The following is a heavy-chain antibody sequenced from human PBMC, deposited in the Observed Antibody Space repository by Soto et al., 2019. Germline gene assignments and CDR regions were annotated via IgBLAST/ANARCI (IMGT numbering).Heavy chain of an antibody. CDR3: VRGGSGSRGDY. Sequence: QVQLVQSGAEMKKPGSSVKVSCKTSGGAFSNFAVSSVRQAPGQGLEWVGGITPILGTPSYAQKFQGRVTITADVSTTSAYMEITSLTSEDTALYYCVRGGSGSRGDYWGQGTLVTVSS. CDR1: GGAFSNFA. J-gene: IGHJ4*02. CDR2: ITPILGTP. V-gene: IGHV1-69*01. D-gene: IGHD3-10*01.